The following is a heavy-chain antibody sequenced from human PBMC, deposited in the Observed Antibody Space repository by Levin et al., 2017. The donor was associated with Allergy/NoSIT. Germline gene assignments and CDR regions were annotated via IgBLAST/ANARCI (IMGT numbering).Heavy chain of an antibody. D-gene: IGHD6-6*01. CDR2: INPNSGGT. J-gene: IGHJ5*02. Sequence: GESLKISCKASGYTFTGYYMHWVRQAPGQGLEWMGRINPNSGGTNYAQKFQGRVTMTRDTSISTAYMELSRLRSDDTAVYYCARDGRSIAARGWFDPWGQGTLVTVSS. V-gene: IGHV1-2*06. CDR3: ARDGRSIAARGWFDP. CDR1: GYTFTGYY.